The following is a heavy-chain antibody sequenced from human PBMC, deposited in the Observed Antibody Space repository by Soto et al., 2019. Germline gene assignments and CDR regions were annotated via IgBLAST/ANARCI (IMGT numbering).Heavy chain of an antibody. Sequence: QAQLQESGPGLVRPSQTLSLSCSVSGASVTSGDYYWNWIRQTPGTGLEWLGYMHDSGTTSYNPSLKSRCTISRDTSKNQFSLKLNSVRAADTAVYFCARGGLYDLWSCLFDWGQGIRVTVSS. CDR3: ARGGLYDLWSCLFD. D-gene: IGHD3-3*01. CDR1: GASVTSGDYY. J-gene: IGHJ4*02. V-gene: IGHV4-30-4*01. CDR2: MHDSGTT.